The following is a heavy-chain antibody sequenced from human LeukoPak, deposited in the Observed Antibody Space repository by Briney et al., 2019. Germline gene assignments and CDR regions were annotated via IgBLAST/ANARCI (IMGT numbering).Heavy chain of an antibody. Sequence: ASVKVSCKASGYTFTSYDISWVRQAPGQGLEWMGWISAYNGNTNYAQKLQGRVTMTTDTSTSTAYMELRSLRSDDTAVYFCAKERQTGDYFTSDYWGQGTLVTVSS. CDR2: ISAYNGNT. J-gene: IGHJ4*02. CDR1: GYTFTSYD. CDR3: AKERQTGDYFTSDY. D-gene: IGHD4-17*01. V-gene: IGHV1-18*01.